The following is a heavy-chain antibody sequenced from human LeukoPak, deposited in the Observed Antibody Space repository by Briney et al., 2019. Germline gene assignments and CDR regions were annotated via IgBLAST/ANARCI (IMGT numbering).Heavy chain of an antibody. Sequence: PSETLSLTCTVSGGSVSSGSYYWSWIRQPPGKGLEWIGYIYYSGSTNYNPSLKSRVTISVDTSKNQFSLKLSSVTAADTAVYYCARDPITIFGVVTTNYYYYGMDVWGQGTTVTVSS. D-gene: IGHD3-3*01. CDR3: ARDPITIFGVVTTNYYYYGMDV. CDR2: IYYSGST. J-gene: IGHJ6*02. V-gene: IGHV4-61*01. CDR1: GGSVSSGSYY.